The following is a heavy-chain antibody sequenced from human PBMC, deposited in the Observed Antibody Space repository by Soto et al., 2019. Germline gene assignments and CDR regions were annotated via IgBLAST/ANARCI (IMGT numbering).Heavy chain of an antibody. Sequence: XGSLRLSCVGSGFSFDTYWMRWVRRAPGQGLEWLAHSSPDGSQMFYVDSIKDRFTVSRDNAKNSVYLQMKSLRVEDTAVYYCARALDFVSDYWGQGSLVTVSS. CDR1: GFSFDTYW. J-gene: IGHJ4*01. CDR2: SSPDGSQM. CDR3: ARALDFVSDY. V-gene: IGHV3-7*03.